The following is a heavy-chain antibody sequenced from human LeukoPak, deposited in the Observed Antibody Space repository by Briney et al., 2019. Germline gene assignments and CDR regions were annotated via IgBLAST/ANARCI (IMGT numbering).Heavy chain of an antibody. J-gene: IGHJ4*02. V-gene: IGHV4-31*03. CDR1: GGSISSGGYY. CDR2: IYYSGST. Sequence: SETLSFTCTVSGGSISSGGYYWSWIRQHPGKGLEWIGYIYYSGSTHYNPSLKSRVTISVDTSKNQFSLKLSSVTAADTAVYYCARERLETKYQLLFDYWGQGTLVTVSS. D-gene: IGHD2-2*01. CDR3: ARERLETKYQLLFDY.